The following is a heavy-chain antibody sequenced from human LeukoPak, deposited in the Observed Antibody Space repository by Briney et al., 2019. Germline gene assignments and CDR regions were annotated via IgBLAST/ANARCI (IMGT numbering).Heavy chain of an antibody. D-gene: IGHD3-3*01. CDR1: GYTFTSYG. V-gene: IGHV1-18*01. CDR3: ARAHTSAPGTLFDY. J-gene: IGHJ4*02. Sequence: ASVKVSCKASGYTFTSYGISWVRQAPGQGLEWMGWISAYNGNTNYAQKLQGRVTMTTDTSTSTAYMELRSLRSEDTAVYYCARAHTSAPGTLFDYWGQGTLVTVSS. CDR2: ISAYNGNT.